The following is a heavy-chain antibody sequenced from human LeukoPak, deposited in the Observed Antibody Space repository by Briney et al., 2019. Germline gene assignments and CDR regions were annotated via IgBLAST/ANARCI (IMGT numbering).Heavy chain of an antibody. V-gene: IGHV1-8*01. J-gene: IGHJ4*02. D-gene: IGHD3-3*01. Sequence: ASVKVSCKASGYTFTSYDINWVRQATGQGREWMGWMNPNSGNTGYAQKFQGRVTMTRNTSISTAYMELSSLRSEDTAVYYCARGSYDFWSGYSSVGTYNDYWGQGTLLTVSS. CDR2: MNPNSGNT. CDR3: ARGSYDFWSGYSSVGTYNDY. CDR1: GYTFTSYD.